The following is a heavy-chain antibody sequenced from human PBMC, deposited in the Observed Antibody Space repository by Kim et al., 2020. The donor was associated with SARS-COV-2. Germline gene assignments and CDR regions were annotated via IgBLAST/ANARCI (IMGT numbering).Heavy chain of an antibody. CDR1: GFTFSSCT. CDR2: ISSGGTTV. V-gene: IGHV3-48*02. D-gene: IGHD1-26*01. Sequence: GGSLRLSCAASGFTFSSCTMNWVRQAPGKGLEWVSYISSGGTTVYYADSVKGRFTISRDNAKNSLFLQMNSLRDEDTAMYYCAGDGLGASPGDAFDIWGQGTTVTVSS. CDR3: AGDGLGASPGDAFDI. J-gene: IGHJ3*02.